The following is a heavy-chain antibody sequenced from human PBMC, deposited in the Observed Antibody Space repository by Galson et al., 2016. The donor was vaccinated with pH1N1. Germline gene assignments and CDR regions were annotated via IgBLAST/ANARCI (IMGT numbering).Heavy chain of an antibody. V-gene: IGHV3-53*01. CDR1: GFSVSHNY. J-gene: IGHJ4*02. D-gene: IGHD5-24*01. CDR3: VREIRDDYNYGNFDY. Sequence: SLRLSCAASGFSVSHNYMSWVRQAPGKGLEWVSIIYTGGGTYYADSVKGRFTISRDNAKNSVFLQMDSLRAEDTAIYYCVREIRDDYNYGNFDYWGQGTLVTVSS. CDR2: IYTGGGT.